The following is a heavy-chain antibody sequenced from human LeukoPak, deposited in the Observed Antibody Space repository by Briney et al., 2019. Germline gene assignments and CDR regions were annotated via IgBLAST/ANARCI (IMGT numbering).Heavy chain of an antibody. J-gene: IGHJ4*02. D-gene: IGHD1-26*01. CDR3: GRQGYTASYYFLDF. Sequence: SETLSLTCTVSSGSINSYYWGWVRQPPGKGLEWIGRIYTTGATQYNPSLKSRVTMSIDTSTNQFSLNLRSMTAADTAVYYCGRQGYTASYYFLDFWIQGTLVAVS. CDR1: SGSINSYY. CDR2: IYTTGAT. V-gene: IGHV4-4*07.